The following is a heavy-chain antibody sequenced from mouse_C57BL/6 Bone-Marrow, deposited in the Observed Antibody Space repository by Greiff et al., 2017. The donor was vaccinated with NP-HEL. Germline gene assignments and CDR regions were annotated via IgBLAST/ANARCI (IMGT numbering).Heavy chain of an antibody. CDR3: ARERTINTVGAPYYFDY. D-gene: IGHD1-1*01. J-gene: IGHJ2*01. Sequence: VQLQQSGPELVKPGASVKISCKASGYAFSSSWMNWVKQRPGKGLEWIGRIYPGDGDTNYNGKFKGKATLTADKSSSTAYMQLSSLTSEDSAVYLCARERTINTVGAPYYFDYWGQGTTLTDSS. CDR1: GYAFSSSW. V-gene: IGHV1-82*01. CDR2: IYPGDGDT.